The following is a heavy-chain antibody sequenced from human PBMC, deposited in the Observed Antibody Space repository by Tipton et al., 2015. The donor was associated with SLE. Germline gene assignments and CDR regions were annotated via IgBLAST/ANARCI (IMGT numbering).Heavy chain of an antibody. CDR2: IYYTGST. V-gene: IGHV4-59*01. CDR3: ARDFRADGNWFDP. J-gene: IGHJ5*02. Sequence: TLSLTCTVSGGSISSYYWSWIRQPPGKGLEWIGYIYYTGSTNYNPSLKSRVTISVDTAKNQFSLNLSSVTAADTAVYYCARDFRADGNWFDPWGQGTLVTVSS. CDR1: GGSISSYY. D-gene: IGHD5-24*01.